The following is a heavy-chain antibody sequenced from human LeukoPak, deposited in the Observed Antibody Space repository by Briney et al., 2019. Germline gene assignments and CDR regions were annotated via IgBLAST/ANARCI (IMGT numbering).Heavy chain of an antibody. D-gene: IGHD3-3*01. CDR2: ISTYNGNT. Sequence: ASVKVSCKASGYTFTSYGISWVRQAPGQGLEWMGWISTYNGNTNSAQKLQGRVTMTTDTSTSTAYLELSSLRSEDTAVYYCARDYYDFWSGSVNLNWFDPWGQGTLVTVSS. V-gene: IGHV1-18*01. CDR3: ARDYYDFWSGSVNLNWFDP. J-gene: IGHJ5*02. CDR1: GYTFTSYG.